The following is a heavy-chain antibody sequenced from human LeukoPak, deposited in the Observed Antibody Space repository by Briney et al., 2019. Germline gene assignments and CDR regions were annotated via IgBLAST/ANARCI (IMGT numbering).Heavy chain of an antibody. CDR3: AREMNYDDYRTSDY. D-gene: IGHD4-17*01. J-gene: IGHJ4*02. CDR1: GYTFRGYY. Sequence: ASVKVSCKASGYTFRGYYMHWVRRAPGQGFEWMGRIDSNSGGTNYAQNFQGRVTMTRDTSISTVYMELISLRSDDTAVYYCAREMNYDDYRTSDYWGQGTLVTVSS. CDR2: IDSNSGGT. V-gene: IGHV1-2*02.